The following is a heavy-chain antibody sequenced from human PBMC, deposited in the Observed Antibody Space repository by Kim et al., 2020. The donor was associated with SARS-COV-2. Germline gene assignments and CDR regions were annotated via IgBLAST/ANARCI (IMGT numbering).Heavy chain of an antibody. D-gene: IGHD1-26*01. Sequence: GGSLRLSCAASGFTFSSYAMHWVRQAPGKGLEWVAVISYDGSNKYYADSVKGRFTISRDNSKNTLYLQMNSLRAEDTAVYYCARDRGFSGRTSWFDPWGQGTLVTVSS. V-gene: IGHV3-30*04. CDR3: ARDRGFSGRTSWFDP. J-gene: IGHJ5*02. CDR2: ISYDGSNK. CDR1: GFTFSSYA.